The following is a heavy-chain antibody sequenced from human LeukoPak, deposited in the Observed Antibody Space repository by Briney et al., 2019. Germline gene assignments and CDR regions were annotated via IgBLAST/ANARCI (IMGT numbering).Heavy chain of an antibody. V-gene: IGHV4-59*01. J-gene: IGHJ4*02. Sequence: PSETLSLTCNVSGGSITASYWTWVRQPPGKGLEYIGYISNSGSTNYNPSLKSRVTISVDTAKNHLSVNLTSVTDADTAVYYCARDKHLGFSSGTKYYPYYFDSWGQGIQVTVSS. CDR2: ISNSGST. CDR3: ARDKHLGFSSGTKYYPYYFDS. CDR1: GGSITASY. D-gene: IGHD2-2*03.